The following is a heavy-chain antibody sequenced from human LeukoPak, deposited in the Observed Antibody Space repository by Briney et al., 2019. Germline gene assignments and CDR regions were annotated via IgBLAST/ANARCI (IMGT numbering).Heavy chain of an antibody. J-gene: IGHJ4*02. V-gene: IGHV3-23*01. CDR1: GFTFSSYA. Sequence: PGGSLRLSCTASGFTFSSYAMSWVRQAPGKGLEWVSAISGSGGSTYYADSVKGRFTISRDNSKNTLYLQMNSLRAEDTAVYYCAKASSSWSFTFDYWGQGTLVTVSS. CDR3: AKASSSWSFTFDY. CDR2: ISGSGGST. D-gene: IGHD6-13*01.